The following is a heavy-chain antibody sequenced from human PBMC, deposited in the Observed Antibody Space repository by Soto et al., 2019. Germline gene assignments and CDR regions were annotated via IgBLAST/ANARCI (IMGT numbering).Heavy chain of an antibody. Sequence: QVQLVQSGAEVKKSGSSVKVSCKASGGSFISHAINWVRQAPGQGLEWMGVIIPVTETPNYAQKFQGRVTITADKSTTTVYMELISLTSEDTAVYYCTRGTKGPGHYGPGTQGWFDPWGQGTPVTVSS. V-gene: IGHV1-69*06. CDR1: GGSFISHA. J-gene: IGHJ5*02. CDR3: TRGTKGPGHYGPGTQGWFDP. D-gene: IGHD3-10*01. CDR2: IIPVTETP.